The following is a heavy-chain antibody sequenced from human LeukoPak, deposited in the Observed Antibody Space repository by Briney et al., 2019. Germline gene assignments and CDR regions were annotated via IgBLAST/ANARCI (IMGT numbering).Heavy chain of an antibody. J-gene: IGHJ3*02. CDR1: GGSIRSSYYY. V-gene: IGHV4-39*07. D-gene: IGHD1-1*01. CDR3: ARGRYNWKNRAFDI. Sequence: SETLSLTCTVSGGSIRSSYYYWGWIRQPPGKGLEWIGSIYDSGSTYYNPSLKSRVTISVDTSKNQFSLKLSSVTAADTAVYYCARGRYNWKNRAFDIWGQGTMVTVSS. CDR2: IYDSGST.